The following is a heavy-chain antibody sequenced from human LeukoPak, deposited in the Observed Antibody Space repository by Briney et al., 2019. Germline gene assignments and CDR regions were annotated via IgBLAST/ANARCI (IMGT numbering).Heavy chain of an antibody. D-gene: IGHD6-19*01. CDR1: GFTLTGYS. Sequence: GGSLRLSCAASGFTLTGYSFNWVRQAPGKGLEWVSYISGSVTTIHYADSVKGRFTISRDKAKNSIYLQMNSLTDEDSAVYYCARDAGYSSGWSHWYLDLWGRGTLVTVSS. J-gene: IGHJ2*01. V-gene: IGHV3-48*02. CDR2: ISGSVTTI. CDR3: ARDAGYSSGWSHWYLDL.